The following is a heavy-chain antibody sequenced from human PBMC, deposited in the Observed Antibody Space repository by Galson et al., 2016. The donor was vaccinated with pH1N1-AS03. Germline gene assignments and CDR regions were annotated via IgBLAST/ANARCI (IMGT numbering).Heavy chain of an antibody. CDR1: SGSISSYS. CDR2: IYSIGGT. V-gene: IGHV4-59*01. CDR3: ARATAVGPPYFDY. Sequence: LSLTCAVSSGSISSYSWNWIRQPPGKGLEWIGSIYSIGGTNYNPSLESRITISVETSKNQFSLKLRSVTAADTAVYYCARATAVGPPYFDYWGQGTVATVSS. D-gene: IGHD6-13*01. J-gene: IGHJ4*02.